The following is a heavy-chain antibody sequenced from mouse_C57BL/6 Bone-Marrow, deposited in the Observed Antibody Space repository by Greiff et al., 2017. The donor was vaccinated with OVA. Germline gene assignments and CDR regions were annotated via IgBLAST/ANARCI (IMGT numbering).Heavy chain of an antibody. CDR3: ARGGDYGSSPDY. Sequence: VQLQQPGAELVRPGTSVKLSCKASGYTFTSYWMHWVKQRPGQGLEWIGVIDPSDSYTNYNQKFKGKATLTVDTSSSTAYMQLSSLTSEDSAVYYCARGGDYGSSPDYWGQGTTLTVSS. D-gene: IGHD1-1*01. J-gene: IGHJ2*01. V-gene: IGHV1-59*01. CDR1: GYTFTSYW. CDR2: IDPSDSYT.